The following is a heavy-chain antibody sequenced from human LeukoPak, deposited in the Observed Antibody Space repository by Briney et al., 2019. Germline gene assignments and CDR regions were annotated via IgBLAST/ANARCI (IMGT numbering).Heavy chain of an antibody. J-gene: IGHJ6*02. CDR3: AKNRIYDTLSGYHRSFYYYGMDV. V-gene: IGHV3-30*18. D-gene: IGHD3-9*01. CDR1: GFTFRSFG. Sequence: PGGSLRLSCAASGFTFRSFGMHWVRQAPGKGLEWVAVTSYDGGDKYYADSVKGRFTISRDDSKHTLYLQMTSLSAEDTAVYYCAKNRIYDTLSGYHRSFYYYGMDVWGQGTSVTVSS. CDR2: TSYDGGDK.